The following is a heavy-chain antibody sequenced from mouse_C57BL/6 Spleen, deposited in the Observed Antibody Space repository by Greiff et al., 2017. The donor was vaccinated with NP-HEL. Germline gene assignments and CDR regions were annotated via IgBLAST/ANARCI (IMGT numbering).Heavy chain of an antibody. CDR3: AGYTTVVATPYYFDY. CDR1: GYTFTSYW. J-gene: IGHJ2*01. CDR2: IDPSDSYT. Sequence: VQLQQPGAELVRPGTSVKLSCKASGYTFTSYWMHWVKQRPGQGLEWIGVIDPSDSYTTYNQKFTGKATLTVDTSSSTAYMQLSSLTSEDAAVYYCAGYTTVVATPYYFDYWGQGTTLTVSA. V-gene: IGHV1-59*01. D-gene: IGHD1-1*01.